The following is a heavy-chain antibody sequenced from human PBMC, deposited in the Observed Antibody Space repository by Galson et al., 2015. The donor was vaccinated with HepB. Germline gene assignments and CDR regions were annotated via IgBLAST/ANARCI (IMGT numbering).Heavy chain of an antibody. CDR1: GSSFTSYW. CDR2: IDPSDSYT. V-gene: IGHV5-10-1*01. J-gene: IGHJ5*02. Sequence: QSGAEVKKPGESLRISCKGSGSSFTSYWISWVRQMPGKGLEWMGRIDPSDSYTNYSPSFQGHVTISADKSISTAYLQWSSLKASDTAMYYCASDNYYDSSGYYFANWFDPWGQGTLVTVSS. D-gene: IGHD3-22*01. CDR3: ASDNYYDSSGYYFANWFDP.